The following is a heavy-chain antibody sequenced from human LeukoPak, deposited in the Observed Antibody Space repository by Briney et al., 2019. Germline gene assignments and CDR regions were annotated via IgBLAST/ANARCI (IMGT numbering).Heavy chain of an antibody. V-gene: IGHV3-48*03. D-gene: IGHD2-2*01. CDR2: ISSRGSPI. CDR3: ARDRSCSSTSCSHPGDFDY. J-gene: IGHJ4*02. CDR1: GFTFSNYE. Sequence: GSLRLSCAASGFTFSNYEMNWVRQAPGKGLEWVSYISSRGSPIYYADSVKGRFTISKDNAKNSLYLQMNSLRAEDTAVYYCARDRSCSSTSCSHPGDFDYWGQGTLVTVSS.